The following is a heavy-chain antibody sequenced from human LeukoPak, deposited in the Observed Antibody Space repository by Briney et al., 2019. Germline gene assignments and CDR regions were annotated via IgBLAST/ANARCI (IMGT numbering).Heavy chain of an antibody. CDR2: INPNSGGT. CDR3: AKDRGSISY. J-gene: IGHJ4*02. V-gene: IGHV1-2*02. Sequence: ASVKVSCKASGNTFTGYYIHWVRQAPGQGLEWMGWINPNSGGTNYAQKFQGRVTMTRDTSISTAYMELSSLRSDDTAVYYCAKDRGSISYWGQGTLVTVSS. D-gene: IGHD2/OR15-2a*01. CDR1: GNTFTGYY.